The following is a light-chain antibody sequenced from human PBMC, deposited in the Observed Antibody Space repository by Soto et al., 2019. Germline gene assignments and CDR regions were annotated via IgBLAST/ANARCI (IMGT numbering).Light chain of an antibody. CDR2: KAS. J-gene: IGKJ2*01. V-gene: IGKV1-5*03. CDR3: QQYDSFSYT. Sequence: DIPMAQSPSTLSASVGDRVTITCRASQSITDWLAWYQQKPGKAPKLLIYKASKLGSGVPSRFSGSGSGTEFTLTISSLQPDDFATYYCQQYDSFSYTFGQGTKLEIK. CDR1: QSITDW.